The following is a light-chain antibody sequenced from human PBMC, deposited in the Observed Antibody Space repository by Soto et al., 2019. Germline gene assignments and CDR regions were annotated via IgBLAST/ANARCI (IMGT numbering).Light chain of an antibody. CDR1: ASDIGGYAY. J-gene: IGLJ1*01. V-gene: IGLV2-14*01. Sequence: LTQPASVSGSPGQSITISCAGTASDIGGYAYVSWYQQHPGKAPKVMIYEVSNRPSGVSNRFSGSRSGNTASLTISGLQAEDEADYYCSSFSITSTLYVFGSGTKVTVL. CDR2: EVS. CDR3: SSFSITSTLYV.